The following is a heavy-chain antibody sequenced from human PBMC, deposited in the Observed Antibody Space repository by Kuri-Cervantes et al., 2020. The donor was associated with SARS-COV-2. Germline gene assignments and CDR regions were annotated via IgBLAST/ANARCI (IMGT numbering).Heavy chain of an antibody. Sequence: GGSLRLSCAASTVTFSGCSMSRVRQAPGKGLEWVSDISSSTSTQYYADSVKGRFTISRDNSKNTLYLQMNSLSAEDTAVYYCAKVGLSGESSGKWFDYWGQGTLVTVSS. J-gene: IGHJ5*01. D-gene: IGHD1-26*01. CDR3: AKVGLSGESSGKWFDY. V-gene: IGHV3-48*01. CDR1: TVTFSGCS. CDR2: ISSSTSTQ.